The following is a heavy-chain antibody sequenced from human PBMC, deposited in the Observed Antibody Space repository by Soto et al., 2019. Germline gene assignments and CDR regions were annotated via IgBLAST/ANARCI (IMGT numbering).Heavy chain of an antibody. Sequence: QVQLVQSGAEVKKPGASVKVSCKASGYTFVNYEINWVRQATGQGLEWLGWMNPHSGDTFYAQNFQGRVTMTRNTSITTAYMELNILKSEDTAVYYCARQQAMDYWGQGTPVTVSS. J-gene: IGHJ4*02. CDR2: MNPHSGDT. CDR1: GYTFVNYE. V-gene: IGHV1-8*01. CDR3: ARQQAMDY.